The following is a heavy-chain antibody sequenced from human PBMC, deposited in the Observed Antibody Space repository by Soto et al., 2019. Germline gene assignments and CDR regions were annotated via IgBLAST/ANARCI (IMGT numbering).Heavy chain of an antibody. CDR2: IIPIFGTA. V-gene: IGHV1-69*13. CDR1: GGTFSSYA. Sequence: SVKVSCKASGGTFSSYAISWVRQAPGQGLEWMGGIIPIFGTANYAQKFQGRVTITADESTSTAYMELSSLRSEDTAVYYCARYDFWSGPRFRMDVWGQGTTVTVSS. CDR3: ARYDFWSGPRFRMDV. J-gene: IGHJ6*02. D-gene: IGHD3-3*01.